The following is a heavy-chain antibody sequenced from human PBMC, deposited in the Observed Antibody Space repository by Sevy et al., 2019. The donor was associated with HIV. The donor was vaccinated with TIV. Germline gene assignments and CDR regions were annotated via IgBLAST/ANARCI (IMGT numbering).Heavy chain of an antibody. J-gene: IGHJ6*02. CDR2: ISSSSNII. D-gene: IGHD2-2*01. CDR3: ARDAMRVGNSNYYYGMDV. CDR1: GFTLSPYS. V-gene: IGHV3-48*02. Sequence: GGSLRLSCAASGFTLSPYSMEWVRQAPGKGLEWVSHISSSSNIIYYADSGKGRFTVSRENAKNSLYLRMDSLRDEDTAVYYCARDAMRVGNSNYYYGMDVWGQGTTVTVSS.